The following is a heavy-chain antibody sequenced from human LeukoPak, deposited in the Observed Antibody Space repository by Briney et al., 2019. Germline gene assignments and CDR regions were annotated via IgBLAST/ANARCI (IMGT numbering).Heavy chain of an antibody. V-gene: IGHV3-23*01. CDR1: AFTFSTYA. Sequence: GGSLRLSCAASAFTFSTYAMNWVRQAPGKGLEWVSAIGGSGADAYYADSVKGRFTISRDNSKNTLFLQMHSLRAEDTAVYYCAKSGVGITGTTSYYYYYMDVWGKGATVTVSS. J-gene: IGHJ6*03. CDR3: AKSGVGITGTTSYYYYYMDV. D-gene: IGHD1-7*01. CDR2: IGGSGADA.